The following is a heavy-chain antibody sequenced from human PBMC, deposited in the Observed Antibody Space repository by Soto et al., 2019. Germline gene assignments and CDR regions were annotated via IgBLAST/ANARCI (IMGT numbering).Heavy chain of an antibody. CDR1: GGSIRDYY. CDR2: MYISGST. V-gene: IGHV4-4*07. CDR3: ARMYNSGFYRPEGDYYFYGMDV. D-gene: IGHD5-12*01. J-gene: IGHJ6*02. Sequence: QVQLQESGPGLVKSSETLSVTCSVSGGSIRDYYWSWIRQPAGKGLEWIGRMYISGSTKYNPSLKSRVTMSADTSVNQFSLTLISVTAADTATYYCARMYNSGFYRPEGDYYFYGMDVWGQGTTVTVSS.